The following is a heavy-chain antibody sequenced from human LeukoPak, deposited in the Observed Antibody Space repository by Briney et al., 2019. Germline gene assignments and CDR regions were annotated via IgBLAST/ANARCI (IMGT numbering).Heavy chain of an antibody. Sequence: GGSLRLSCVAYGFTFSKNWMHWVRQAPGKGLVWVSRIQGDGSNTNYADSVKGRFSISRDNAKNTVYLQMTSLWAEDTGIYYCSRGTSAGGPISPFDFWGQGTVVTVSS. CDR1: GFTFSKNW. CDR2: IQGDGSNT. CDR3: SRGTSAGGPISPFDF. J-gene: IGHJ4*02. D-gene: IGHD6-13*01. V-gene: IGHV3-74*01.